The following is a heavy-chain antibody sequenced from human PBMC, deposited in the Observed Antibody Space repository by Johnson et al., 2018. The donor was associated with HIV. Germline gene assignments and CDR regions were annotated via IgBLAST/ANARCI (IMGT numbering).Heavy chain of an antibody. J-gene: IGHJ3*02. Sequence: VQLVESGGGLVHPGESLRLSCTASGFTFYNYWMSWVRQAPVKGLEWVANIKQDGSENYYVYSVKGRFTISRDNAKNTLYLQMNSLRPEDTAVYYCARDHGWSRGWLFDGFDIWGQGTMVTVSS. CDR2: IKQDGSEN. D-gene: IGHD6-19*01. V-gene: IGHV3-7*04. CDR1: GFTFYNYW. CDR3: ARDHGWSRGWLFDGFDI.